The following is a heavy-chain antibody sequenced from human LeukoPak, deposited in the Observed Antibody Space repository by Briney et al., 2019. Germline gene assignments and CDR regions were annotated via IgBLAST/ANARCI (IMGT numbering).Heavy chain of an antibody. CDR1: GFTFRNYG. CDR3: AKDPGASVSGFHMDV. V-gene: IGHV3-30*02. Sequence: GGSLRLSCAASGFTFRNYGMHWVRQATGKGLEWVSFIWSDGNNRFYADSVKGRFTISRDNSRNMLYLQMDSLRPEDTAVYYCAKDPGASVSGFHMDVWGKGTTVIVSS. J-gene: IGHJ6*03. CDR2: IWSDGNNR. D-gene: IGHD2-8*02.